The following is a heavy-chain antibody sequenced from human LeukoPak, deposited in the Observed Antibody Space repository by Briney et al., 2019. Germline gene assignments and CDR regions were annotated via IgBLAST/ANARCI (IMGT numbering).Heavy chain of an antibody. CDR3: ARSLDYYDSPFDY. CDR2: IYYSGST. CDR1: GGSISSYY. D-gene: IGHD3-22*01. J-gene: IGHJ4*02. Sequence: PSETLSLTCTVSGGSISSYYWSWIRQPPGKGLEWIGYIYYSGSTNYNPSLKSRVTISVDTSKNQFSLKLSSVTAADTAVYYCARSLDYYDSPFDYWGQGTLVTVSS. V-gene: IGHV4-59*08.